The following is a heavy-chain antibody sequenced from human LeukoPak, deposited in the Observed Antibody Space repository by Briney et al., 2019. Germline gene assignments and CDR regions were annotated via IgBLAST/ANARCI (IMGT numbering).Heavy chain of an antibody. J-gene: IGHJ6*02. CDR1: GFTFSDYA. Sequence: PGGSLRLSCAASGFTFSDYAMSWVRQAPGEGLEWVSAISGSSTYYADSVKGRFTISRDNAKKSLYLEMNSLRAEDTAVYYCARDDLGTSYFYYGMDVWGQGTTVTVSS. CDR3: ARDDLGTSYFYYGMDV. CDR2: ISGSST. V-gene: IGHV3-69-1*01. D-gene: IGHD3/OR15-3a*01.